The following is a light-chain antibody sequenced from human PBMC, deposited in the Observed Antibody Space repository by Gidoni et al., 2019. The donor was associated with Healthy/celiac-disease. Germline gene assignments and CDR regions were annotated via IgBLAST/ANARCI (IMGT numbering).Light chain of an antibody. V-gene: IGKV1-5*01. CDR1: QSISSW. J-gene: IGKJ1*01. Sequence: DIQMTQSPSTLSASVGDRVTITCRASQSISSWLAWYQQKPGKAPKLLIYDASSLESGVPSRFSGSGSGTEFTLTISSLQPDDFATYYGQQYNRYWTFGQGTKVEIK. CDR2: DAS. CDR3: QQYNRYWT.